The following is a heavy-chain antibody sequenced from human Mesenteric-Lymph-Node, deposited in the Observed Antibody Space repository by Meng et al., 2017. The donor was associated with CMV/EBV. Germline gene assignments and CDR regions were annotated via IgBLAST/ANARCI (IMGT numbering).Heavy chain of an antibody. D-gene: IGHD2-2*01. CDR1: GGSISSYY. Sequence: SETLSLTCTVSGGSISSYYWSWIRQPPGKGLEWIGCIYHSGSTNYNPSLKSRVTVSIDTSKKQFSLKLSSVTAADTAVYYCARVRLIQYCSSTSCPYYYYGMDVWGQGTTVTVSS. CDR2: IYHSGST. CDR3: ARVRLIQYCSSTSCPYYYYGMDV. J-gene: IGHJ6*02. V-gene: IGHV4-59*01.